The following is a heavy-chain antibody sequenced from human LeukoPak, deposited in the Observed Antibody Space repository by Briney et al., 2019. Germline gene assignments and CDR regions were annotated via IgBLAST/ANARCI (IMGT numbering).Heavy chain of an antibody. V-gene: IGHV1-18*01. J-gene: IGHJ3*02. CDR3: ATSMTHDAFDI. Sequence: ASVKVSCKASGYTFTSYGISWVRQAPGQGLAWMGWISAYSGNTNYAQKLQGRVTMTTDTSTSTAYMELRSLRSDDTAVYYCATSMTHDAFDIWGQGTMVTVSS. CDR1: GYTFTSYG. CDR2: ISAYSGNT. D-gene: IGHD2-8*01.